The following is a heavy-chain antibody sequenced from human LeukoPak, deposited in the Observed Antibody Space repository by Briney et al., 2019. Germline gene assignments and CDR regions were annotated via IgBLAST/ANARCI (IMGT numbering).Heavy chain of an antibody. D-gene: IGHD3-10*01. V-gene: IGHV3-30*04. J-gene: IGHJ6*04. CDR2: ISYDGTNK. CDR1: GFTFSSYA. Sequence: GRSLRLSCAASGFTFSSYAMHWVRQAPGKGLEWVAVISYDGTNKYFADSVKGRFTISRDNSRNTLYLQMNSLRAEDTAVYFCARDLDSGSLYYYGMDVWGKGTTVTVSS. CDR3: ARDLDSGSLYYYGMDV.